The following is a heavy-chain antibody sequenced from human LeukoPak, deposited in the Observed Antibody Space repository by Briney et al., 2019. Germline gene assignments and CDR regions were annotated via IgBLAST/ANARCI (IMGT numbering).Heavy chain of an antibody. Sequence: SGTLSLTCDVSGASISSNNWWSWVRQPPGKGLEWIGEIFHGGNTNCNPSLKSRVTISVDKSNNQFSLKLSSVTAADTAVYYCARNKESNSWYPVFDYWGQGTLVTVSS. CDR3: ARNKESNSWYPVFDY. D-gene: IGHD6-13*01. CDR2: IFHGGNT. CDR1: GASISSNNW. J-gene: IGHJ4*02. V-gene: IGHV4-4*02.